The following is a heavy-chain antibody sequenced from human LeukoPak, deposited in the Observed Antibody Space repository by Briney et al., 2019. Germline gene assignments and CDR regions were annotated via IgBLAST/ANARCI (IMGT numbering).Heavy chain of an antibody. J-gene: IGHJ5*02. V-gene: IGHV4-59*01. CDR3: ARVLPADSSVAFDP. D-gene: IGHD3-22*01. CDR1: GGSISSYY. Sequence: SETLSLTCTVSGGSISSYYWSWIRQPPGKGLEWIGYIYYSGSTNYNPSLKSRVTISVDTSKNQFSLKLSSVTAADTAVYYCARVLPADSSVAFDPWGQGTLVTVSS. CDR2: IYYSGST.